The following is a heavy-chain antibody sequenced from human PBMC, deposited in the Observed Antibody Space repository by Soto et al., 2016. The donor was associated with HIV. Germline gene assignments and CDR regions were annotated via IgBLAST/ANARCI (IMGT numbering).Heavy chain of an antibody. CDR3: AKTAAKVPKSHYWYFDL. J-gene: IGHJ2*01. CDR2: ISGSGGST. CDR1: GFTFSSYA. V-gene: IGHV3-23*01. Sequence: EVQLLESGGGLVQPGGSLRLSCAASGFTFSSYAMSWVRQAPGKGLEWVSAISGSGGSTYYADSVKGRFTISRDNSKNTLYLQMNSLRAEDTAVYYCAKTAAKVPKSHYWYFDLWGRGTLVTVSS.